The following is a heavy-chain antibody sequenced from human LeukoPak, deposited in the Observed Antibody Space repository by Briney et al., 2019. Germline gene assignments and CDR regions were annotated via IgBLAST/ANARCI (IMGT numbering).Heavy chain of an antibody. CDR2: ISSSSSYI. V-gene: IGHV3-21*01. Sequence: PGGSLRLSCAASGFTFSSYSMNWVRQAPGKGLEWVSSISSSSSYIYYADSVKGRFTISRDNAKNSLYLQMNSLRAEDTAVYYCARDPPGSSPPFDYWGQGTLVTVSS. CDR3: ARDPPGSSPPFDY. J-gene: IGHJ4*02. D-gene: IGHD6-6*01. CDR1: GFTFSSYS.